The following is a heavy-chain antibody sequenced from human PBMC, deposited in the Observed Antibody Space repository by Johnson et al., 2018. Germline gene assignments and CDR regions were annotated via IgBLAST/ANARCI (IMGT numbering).Heavy chain of an antibody. V-gene: IGHV3-49*05. D-gene: IGHD3-3*01. CDR3: TRAPITVFGRLPDAFDI. CDR2: IRSKAYGGTT. CDR1: GFTFGDYA. Sequence: EVQLVESGGGLVKPGRSLRLSCTASGFTFGDYAMSWFRQAPGKGLEWVGLIRSKAYGGTTEYAASVKNRFTISRADSRSIAYLQMNSLKTEDTAVYYCTRAPITVFGRLPDAFDIGGQGTMVTVSS. J-gene: IGHJ3*02.